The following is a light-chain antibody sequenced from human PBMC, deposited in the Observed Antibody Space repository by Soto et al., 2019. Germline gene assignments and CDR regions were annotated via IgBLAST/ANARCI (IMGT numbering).Light chain of an antibody. CDR2: GAS. J-gene: IGKJ3*01. CDR1: QSITRW. Sequence: DIQMTQSQSALSTLVGDRVTITCRASQSITRWLACYQQKPGKAPKLLIFGASSLKGGVPSRFSGSGYGTEFTLTISGLKPEDFATYYCQQYNSYSLTFGPGTKVDIK. CDR3: QQYNSYSLT. V-gene: IGKV1-5*01.